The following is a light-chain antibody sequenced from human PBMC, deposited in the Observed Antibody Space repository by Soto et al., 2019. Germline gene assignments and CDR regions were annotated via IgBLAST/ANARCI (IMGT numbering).Light chain of an antibody. Sequence: EIVLTQSPATLSLSPGERATLSCRASQSVSSYLAWYQQKPGQAPMLLIYDASNRATGIPARFSGSGSGTDVTLTISSLEPEDFAGYYCQQRSNWPPWTFGQGTKVEIK. CDR3: QQRSNWPPWT. J-gene: IGKJ1*01. V-gene: IGKV3-11*01. CDR1: QSVSSY. CDR2: DAS.